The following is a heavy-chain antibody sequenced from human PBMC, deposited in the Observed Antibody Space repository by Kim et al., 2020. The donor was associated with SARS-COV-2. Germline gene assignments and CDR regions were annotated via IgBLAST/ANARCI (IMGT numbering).Heavy chain of an antibody. Sequence: SETLSLTCTVSGGSVSSGSYYWSWIRQPPGKGLEWIGYIYYSGSTNYNPSLKSRVTISVDTSKNQFSLKLSSVTAADTAVYYCARHTECSGGSCYSWAFDIWGQGTMVTVSS. J-gene: IGHJ3*02. CDR1: GGSVSSGSYY. D-gene: IGHD2-15*01. CDR2: IYYSGST. CDR3: ARHTECSGGSCYSWAFDI. V-gene: IGHV4-61*01.